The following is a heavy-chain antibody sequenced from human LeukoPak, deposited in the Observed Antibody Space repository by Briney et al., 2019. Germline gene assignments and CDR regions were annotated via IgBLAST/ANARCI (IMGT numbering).Heavy chain of an antibody. CDR1: GYTFTSYD. V-gene: IGHV1-8*01. D-gene: IGHD3-10*01. J-gene: IGHJ4*02. CDR3: VVRGVIINGYFDY. CDR2: MNPNSGNT. Sequence: GASVKVSCKASGYTFTSYDINWVRQATGQGLEWMGWMNPNSGNTGYAQKFQGRVTMTRNTSISTAYMELSSLRSEDTAVYYCVVRGVIINGYFDYWGQGTLVTVSS.